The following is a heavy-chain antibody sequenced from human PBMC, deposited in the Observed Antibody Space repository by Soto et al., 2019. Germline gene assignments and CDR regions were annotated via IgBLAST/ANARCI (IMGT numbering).Heavy chain of an antibody. Sequence: KPSETLSLTCAVSGGSISSSSWWSWVRQPPGKGLEWIGEIYHSGSTNYNPSLKSRVTISVDKSKNQFSLKLSSVTAADTAVYYCARGGVNMLVYFDYWGQGTLVTVSS. CDR2: IYHSGST. D-gene: IGHD3-22*01. V-gene: IGHV4-4*02. J-gene: IGHJ4*02. CDR3: ARGGVNMLVYFDY. CDR1: GGSISSSSW.